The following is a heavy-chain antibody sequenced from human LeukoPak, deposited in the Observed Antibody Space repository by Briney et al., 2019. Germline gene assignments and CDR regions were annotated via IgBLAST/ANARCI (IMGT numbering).Heavy chain of an antibody. D-gene: IGHD2-2*01. Sequence: AGGSLRLSCAASGFTFSSYGMSWVRQAPGKGLEWVANIKQDGSEKYYVDSVKGRFTISRDNAKNSLYLQMNSLRAEDTAVYYCAKDLYCSRTRCYGEYLDYWGQGTLVTVSS. CDR2: IKQDGSEK. V-gene: IGHV3-7*01. CDR3: AKDLYCSRTRCYGEYLDY. CDR1: GFTFSSYG. J-gene: IGHJ4*02.